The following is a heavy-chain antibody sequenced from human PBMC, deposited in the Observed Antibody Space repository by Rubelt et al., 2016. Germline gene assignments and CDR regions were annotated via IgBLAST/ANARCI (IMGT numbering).Heavy chain of an antibody. CDR2: INYSGGP. D-gene: IGHD5-18*01. J-gene: IGHJ6*02. CDR3: AKVDTHYYDAMDL. Sequence: QVHLPQWGAGLLKPSETLSLTCAVYGGSFSGHHWSWIRQSPGKGLEWIGDINYSGGPKYSPPLTSRVTLSIDTSKKQVSRKLSSVTAADTAVYYCAKVDTHYYDAMDLWGQGTTVTVSS. V-gene: IGHV4-34*01. CDR1: GGSFSGHH.